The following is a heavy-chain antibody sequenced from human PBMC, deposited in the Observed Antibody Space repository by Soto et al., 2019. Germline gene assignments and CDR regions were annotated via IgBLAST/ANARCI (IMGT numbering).Heavy chain of an antibody. CDR3: ARTTGRHLDC. Sequence: SEPWSLSCPFSYGSISVSNFFWGWVRQPPGNGLEWIGNIDYSGTAYFNPSLGTRFTFPVATSKNQFSLTLYSVTAADTAVYYCARTTGRHLDCWGQGILVTVSS. V-gene: IGHV4-39*01. D-gene: IGHD1-1*01. CDR1: YGSISVSNFF. CDR2: IDYSGTA. J-gene: IGHJ4*01.